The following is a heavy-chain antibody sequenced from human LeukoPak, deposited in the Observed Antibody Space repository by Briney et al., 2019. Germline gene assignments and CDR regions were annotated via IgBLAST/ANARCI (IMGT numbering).Heavy chain of an antibody. CDR3: AKIMGLWSGWYFDY. J-gene: IGHJ4*02. V-gene: IGHV3-23*01. CDR1: GFTFSSYG. Sequence: GGSLRLSCAASGFTFSSYGMSWVRQAPGKGLEWVSATSGSGGSTYYADSVKGRFTISRDNSKNTLYLQMNSLRAEDTAVYYCAKIMGLWSGWYFDYWGQGTLVTVSS. D-gene: IGHD3-3*01. CDR2: TSGSGGST.